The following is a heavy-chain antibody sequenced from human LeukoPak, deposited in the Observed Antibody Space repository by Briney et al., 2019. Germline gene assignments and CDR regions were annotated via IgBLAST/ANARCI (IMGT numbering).Heavy chain of an antibody. V-gene: IGHV3-7*01. CDR2: IKQDGSEK. CDR3: ARDGEIRYFDWLLAAYYFDY. J-gene: IGHJ4*02. Sequence: SSETLSLTCTASGGSISTTNYFWGWVRQPPGKGLEWMANIKQDGSEKYYVDSVKDRFTISRDNAKNSLYLQMNSLRAEDTAVYYCARDGEIRYFDWLLAAYYFDYWGQGTLVTVSS. CDR1: GGSISTTNYF. D-gene: IGHD3-9*01.